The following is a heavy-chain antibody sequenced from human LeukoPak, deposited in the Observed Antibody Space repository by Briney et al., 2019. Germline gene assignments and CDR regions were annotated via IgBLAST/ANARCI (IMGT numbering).Heavy chain of an antibody. J-gene: IGHJ4*02. V-gene: IGHV1-8*03. D-gene: IGHD6-13*01. Sequence: ASVKVSCKASGYTFTSYDINWVRQATGQGLEWMGWMNPNGGNTGYAQKFQGRVTITRNTSISTAYMELSSLRSEDTAVYYCARSDLAAAGSNWGQGTLVTVSS. CDR1: GYTFTSYD. CDR3: ARSDLAAAGSN. CDR2: MNPNGGNT.